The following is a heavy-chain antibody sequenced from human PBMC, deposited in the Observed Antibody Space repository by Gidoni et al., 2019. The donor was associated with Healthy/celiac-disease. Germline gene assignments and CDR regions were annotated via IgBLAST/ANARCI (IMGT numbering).Heavy chain of an antibody. CDR2: ISSGRSYI. D-gene: IGHD6-19*01. V-gene: IGHV3-21*03. Sequence: EVQLVESGGGLVKPGGPLRLSCATSGFTFSSYSMNWGRQAPGKGLEWVSSISSGRSYINYAGSRKGLFTISRDNAKNSLYLQMNSLRAEDTAVYYWARDRSGAVAGTYYYYGMDVWGQGTTVTVSS. CDR1: GFTFSSYS. CDR3: ARDRSGAVAGTYYYYGMDV. J-gene: IGHJ6*02.